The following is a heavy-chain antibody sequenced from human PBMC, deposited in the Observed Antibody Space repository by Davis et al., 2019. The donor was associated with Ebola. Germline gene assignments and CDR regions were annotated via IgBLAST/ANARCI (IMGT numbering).Heavy chain of an antibody. CDR2: IYYSWST. CDR3: ASGGYSGYDGYFDD. J-gene: IGHJ4*02. D-gene: IGHD5-12*01. V-gene: IGHV4-39*01. Sequence: SETLSLTCTVSGASISVNDYYWGWIRQPPGKGLEWIGTIYYSWSTDYNPSLESRVTISADTSKNQFSLKLTSVTAADTALYYCASGGYSGYDGYFDDWGQGTLVTVSS. CDR1: GASISVNDYY.